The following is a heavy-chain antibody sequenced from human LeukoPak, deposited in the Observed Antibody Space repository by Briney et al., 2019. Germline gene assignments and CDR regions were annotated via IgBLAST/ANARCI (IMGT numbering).Heavy chain of an antibody. D-gene: IGHD1-26*01. J-gene: IGHJ4*02. CDR3: ARQSSRISYGLFDF. Sequence: SETLSLTCTVSGGSISSHYWSWIRQPPGKGLEWIGYISYSGSTYYNPSLKSRVTISLDMSNNQFSLRLRSVTAADTAVYYCARQSSRISYGLFDFWGQGTLVTVSS. CDR1: GGSISSHY. CDR2: ISYSGST. V-gene: IGHV4-59*08.